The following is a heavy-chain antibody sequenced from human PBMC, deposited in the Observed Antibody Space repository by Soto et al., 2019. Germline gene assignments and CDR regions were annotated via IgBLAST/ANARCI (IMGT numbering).Heavy chain of an antibody. J-gene: IGHJ4*01. CDR1: GVSLTTNGVG. V-gene: IGHV2-5*02. Sequence: QITLKESGPTLMKPTQTLTLTCTLSGVSLTTNGVGVDWIRQPPGKALEWLALIYWDDDILYSPSLKNILTITKDISKNQVVLTVTNIDSVKTATYYCAHRRGGASNVWGQGAVVTVSS. D-gene: IGHD2-8*01. CDR3: AHRRGGASNV. CDR2: IYWDDDI.